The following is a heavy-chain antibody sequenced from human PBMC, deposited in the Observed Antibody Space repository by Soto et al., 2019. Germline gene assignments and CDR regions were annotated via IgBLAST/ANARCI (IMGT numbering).Heavy chain of an antibody. CDR2: INAGNGNT. J-gene: IGHJ6*02. D-gene: IGHD2-2*01. CDR3: ARGFSCSSTSCPGSYYYYYYGMDV. V-gene: IGHV1-3*01. CDR1: GYTFTSYA. Sequence: ASVKVSCKASGYTFTSYATHWVRQAPGQRLEWMGWINAGNGNTKYSQKFQGRVTITRDTSASTAYMELSSLRSEDTAVYYCARGFSCSSTSCPGSYYYYYYGMDVWGQGTTVTVSS.